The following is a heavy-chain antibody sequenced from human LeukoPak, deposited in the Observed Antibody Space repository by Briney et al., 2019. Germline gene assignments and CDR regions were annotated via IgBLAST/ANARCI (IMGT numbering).Heavy chain of an antibody. V-gene: IGHV3-23*01. D-gene: IGHD3-22*01. Sequence: GVSLRLSCAASGFTFSSYAMSWVRQAPGKGLEWVSAISGGGDGTYYADSVKGRFTISRDNSKNTLYLQMNSLRAEDTAVYYCAKDIRSGYYGVFDIWGQGTMVTVSS. J-gene: IGHJ3*02. CDR1: GFTFSSYA. CDR3: AKDIRSGYYGVFDI. CDR2: ISGGGDGT.